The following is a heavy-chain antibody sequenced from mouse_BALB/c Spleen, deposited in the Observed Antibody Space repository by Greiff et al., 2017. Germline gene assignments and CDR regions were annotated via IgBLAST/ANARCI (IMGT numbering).Heavy chain of an antibody. J-gene: IGHJ2*01. Sequence: EVQRVESGGGLVKPGGSLKLSCAASGFTFSSYAMSWVRQSPEKRLEWVAEISSGGSYTYYPDTVTGRFTISRDNAKNTLYLEMSSLRSEDTAMYYCAREGYRYIDYWGQGTTLTVSS. CDR2: ISSGGSYT. V-gene: IGHV5-9-4*01. CDR3: AREGYRYIDY. D-gene: IGHD2-14*01. CDR1: GFTFSSYA.